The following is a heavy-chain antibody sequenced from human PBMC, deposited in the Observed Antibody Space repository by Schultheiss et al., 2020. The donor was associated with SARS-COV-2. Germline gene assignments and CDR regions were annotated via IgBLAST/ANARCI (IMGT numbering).Heavy chain of an antibody. CDR3: ASSRRYYFDS. CDR2: IKQDGSVE. D-gene: IGHD2-2*01. V-gene: IGHV3-7*03. Sequence: GGSLRLSCAASGFNLRNYWMDWVRQAPGKGLQWVANIKQDGSVEHYVDSVKGRFTISRDNAKNSLYLQMNSLRAEDTAVYYCASSRRYYFDSWGQGTLVTVSS. J-gene: IGHJ4*02. CDR1: GFNLRNYW.